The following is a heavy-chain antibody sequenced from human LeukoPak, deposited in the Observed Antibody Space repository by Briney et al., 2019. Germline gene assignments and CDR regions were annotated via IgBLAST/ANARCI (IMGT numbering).Heavy chain of an antibody. CDR3: ARDPVVVAALNWFDP. D-gene: IGHD2-15*01. V-gene: IGHV1-46*01. CDR1: GYTFTSYY. Sequence: ASVKVSCKASGYTFTSYYMHWVRQAPGQGLEWMGLINPTGGSTGYAQKFQGRVTMTRDMSTSTVYMELSSLRSDDTAVYYCARDPVVVAALNWFDPWGQGTLVTVSS. J-gene: IGHJ5*02. CDR2: INPTGGST.